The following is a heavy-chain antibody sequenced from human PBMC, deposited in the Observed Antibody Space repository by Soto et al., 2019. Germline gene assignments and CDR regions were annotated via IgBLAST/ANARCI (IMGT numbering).Heavy chain of an antibody. CDR3: ASNYCSSTSCYSGRDLRDAFDS. J-gene: IGHJ3*02. Sequence: QVPLVQSGAEVKKPGSSVKVSCKASGGTFSSYTISWVRQAPGQGLEWMGRIIPILGIANYAQKFQGRITITADKSTITAYMELSSRRSEDTAGYYCASNYCSSTSCYSGRDLRDAFDSWCQGTMGTVSS. CDR2: IIPILGIA. D-gene: IGHD2-2*01. CDR1: GGTFSSYT. V-gene: IGHV1-69*02.